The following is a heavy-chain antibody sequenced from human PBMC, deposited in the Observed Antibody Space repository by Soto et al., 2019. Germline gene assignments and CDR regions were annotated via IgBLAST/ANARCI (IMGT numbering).Heavy chain of an antibody. Sequence: LRLSCAASGFTFSSYAMSWVRQAPGKGLEWVSAISGSGGSTYYADSVKGRFTISRDNSKNTLYLQMNSLRAEDTAVYYCAKGTYYYDSSGYYYYFDYWGQGTLVTVSS. CDR2: ISGSGGST. CDR1: GFTFSSYA. V-gene: IGHV3-23*01. D-gene: IGHD3-22*01. CDR3: AKGTYYYDSSGYYYYFDY. J-gene: IGHJ4*02.